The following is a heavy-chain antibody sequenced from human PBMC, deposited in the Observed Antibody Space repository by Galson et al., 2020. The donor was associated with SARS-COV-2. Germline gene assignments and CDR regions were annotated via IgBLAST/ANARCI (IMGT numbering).Heavy chain of an antibody. J-gene: IGHJ6*03. Sequence: GESLKISCAASGFTFSSYSMNWVRQAPGKGLEWVSSISSSSSYIYYADSVKGRFTISRDNAKNSLYLQMNSLRAEDTAVYYFARSLMGTIFGVEVYYYYMDVWGKGTTVTVSS. CDR2: ISSSSSYI. CDR1: GFTFSSYS. V-gene: IGHV3-21*01. CDR3: ARSLMGTIFGVEVYYYYMDV. D-gene: IGHD3-3*01.